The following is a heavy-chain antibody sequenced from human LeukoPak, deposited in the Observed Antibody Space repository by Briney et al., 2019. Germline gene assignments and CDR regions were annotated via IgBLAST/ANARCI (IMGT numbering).Heavy chain of an antibody. CDR1: GFTFSSHW. Sequence: GGSLRLSCGASGFTFSSHWMSWVRQAPGKGLEWVAIINPDGSWGTFVDSVKGRFTISRDNAKNSLFLQMSSLRAEDTAVYYCARGGTVITLYYDSWGQGTLVTVSS. D-gene: IGHD4-11*01. J-gene: IGHJ4*02. CDR2: INPDGSWG. V-gene: IGHV3-7*01. CDR3: ARGGTVITLYYDS.